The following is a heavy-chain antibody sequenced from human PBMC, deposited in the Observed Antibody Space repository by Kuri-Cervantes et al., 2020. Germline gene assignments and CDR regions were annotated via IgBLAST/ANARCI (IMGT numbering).Heavy chain of an antibody. CDR3: ARGGWSLDY. CDR2: INHSGST. D-gene: IGHD2-15*01. Sequence: SETLSLTCAVYGGSFSGYYWSWIRQPPGKGLEWIGEINHSGSTNYNPSLKSRVTISVDTSKNQFSLKLSSVTAADTAVYYCARGGWSLDYWGQGTLVTVSS. V-gene: IGHV4-34*01. J-gene: IGHJ4*02. CDR1: GGSFSGYY.